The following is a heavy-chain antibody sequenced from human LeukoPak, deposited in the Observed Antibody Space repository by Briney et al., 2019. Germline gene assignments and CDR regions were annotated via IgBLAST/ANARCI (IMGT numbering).Heavy chain of an antibody. Sequence: PGGSLRLSCTTSGFTFGDYGLSWFRQGPGKGLQWVGFIRSKTYGGTIEYAASVKDRFTISRDDSKSIAYLQMNSLKTEDTAVYYCARAPYYDFILDYWGQGTMVTVSS. CDR1: GFTFGDYG. J-gene: IGHJ4*02. D-gene: IGHD3-3*01. V-gene: IGHV3-49*03. CDR3: ARAPYYDFILDY. CDR2: IRSKTYGGTI.